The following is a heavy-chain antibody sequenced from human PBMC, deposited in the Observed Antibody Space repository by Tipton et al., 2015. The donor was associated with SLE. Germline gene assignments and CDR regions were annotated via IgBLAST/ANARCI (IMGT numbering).Heavy chain of an antibody. CDR3: ASSLLWFGELLD. CDR2: ISYDGSNK. D-gene: IGHD3-10*01. CDR1: GFTFSNYA. V-gene: IGHV3-30*04. J-gene: IGHJ4*02. Sequence: QLVQSGGGVVQPGRSLRLSCAASGFTFSNYAMHWVRQAPGKGLEWVAVISYDGSNKYYADSVKGRFTISRDNSKNTLYLQMNSLRAEDTAVYYCASSLLWFGELLDWGQGTLVTVSS.